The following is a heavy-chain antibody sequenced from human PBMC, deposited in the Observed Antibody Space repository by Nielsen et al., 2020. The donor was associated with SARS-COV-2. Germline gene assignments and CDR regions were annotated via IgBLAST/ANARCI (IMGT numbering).Heavy chain of an antibody. CDR1: GYTFTTYD. D-gene: IGHD3-22*01. CDR2: MNPNSGNT. V-gene: IGHV1-8*01. CDR3: AINYYYDSSGRSDY. Sequence: ASVKVSCKASGYTFTTYDINWVRQATGQGLEWMGWMNPNSGNTGFAQKFQGRITMARNTSMSAAYMELSSLRSEDTAVYYCAINYYYDSSGRSDYWGQGTLVTVSS. J-gene: IGHJ4*02.